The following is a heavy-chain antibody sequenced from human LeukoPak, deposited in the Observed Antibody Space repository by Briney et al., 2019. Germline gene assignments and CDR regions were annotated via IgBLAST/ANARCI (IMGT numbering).Heavy chain of an antibody. J-gene: IGHJ5*02. CDR3: ARSQHDYGDYRNWFDP. CDR1: GFTFSSYW. Sequence: GGSLRLSCAASGFTFSSYWMSWVRQAPGKGLEWVANIKQDGSEKYYVDSVKGRFTISRDNAKNSLYLQMNSLRAEDTAVYYCARSQHDYGDYRNWFDPWGQGTLVPVSS. V-gene: IGHV3-7*01. CDR2: IKQDGSEK. D-gene: IGHD4-17*01.